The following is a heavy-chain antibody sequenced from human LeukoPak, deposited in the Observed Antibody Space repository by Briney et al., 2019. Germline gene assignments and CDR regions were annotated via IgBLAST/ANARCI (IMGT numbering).Heavy chain of an antibody. J-gene: IGHJ6*03. D-gene: IGHD3-9*01. V-gene: IGHV3-48*01. Sequence: GGSLRLSCAASGFTFSSYNMNWVRQAPGKGLEWVSYISSSSSTIYYADSVKGRFTISRDNAKNSLYLQMNSLRAEDTAVYYCARAGPVLRYFDWSYYYYYYMDVWGKGTTVTVSS. CDR3: ARAGPVLRYFDWSYYYYYYMDV. CDR1: GFTFSSYN. CDR2: ISSSSSTI.